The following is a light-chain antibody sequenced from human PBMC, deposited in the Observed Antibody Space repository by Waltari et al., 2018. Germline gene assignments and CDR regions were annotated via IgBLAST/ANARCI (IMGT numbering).Light chain of an antibody. Sequence: DIQMTQSPSTLSASVGDRVTITCRASQSISGWLAWYQQRPGKAPKLLIYKASTLESGVPSRFSGSGSGTEFTLTISSLQPEDFATYYCQQYDNYLRTFGQGTKVEIK. V-gene: IGKV1-5*03. CDR1: QSISGW. J-gene: IGKJ1*01. CDR3: QQYDNYLRT. CDR2: KAS.